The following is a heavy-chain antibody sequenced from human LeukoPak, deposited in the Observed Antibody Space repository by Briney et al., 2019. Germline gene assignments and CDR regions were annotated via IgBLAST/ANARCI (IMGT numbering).Heavy chain of an antibody. V-gene: IGHV3-53*01. D-gene: IGHD2-2*01. Sequence: GSLRLSCAASGFTVSTSYMSWVRQAPGKGLEWVSVIYSGGSTYYADSVKGRFTISRDNSKNTLYLQMNSLRAEDTAVYYCARDIVVPDAYGMDVWGQGTTVTVSS. CDR1: GFTVSTSY. CDR2: IYSGGST. CDR3: ARDIVVPDAYGMDV. J-gene: IGHJ6*02.